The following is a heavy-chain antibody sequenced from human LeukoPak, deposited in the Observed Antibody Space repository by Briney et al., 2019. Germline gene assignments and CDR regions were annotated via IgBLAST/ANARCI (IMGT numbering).Heavy chain of an antibody. V-gene: IGHV1-2*02. CDR1: GYTFTGYY. CDR3: ARGGYSYGPPYYMDV. J-gene: IGHJ6*03. CDR2: INPNSGGT. Sequence: ASVKVSCKASGYTFTGYYMHWEGQAPGQGLEWMGWINPNSGGTNYAQKFQGRVTMTRDTSISTAYMELSRLRSDDTAVYYCARGGYSYGPPYYMDVWGKGTTVTISS. D-gene: IGHD5-18*01.